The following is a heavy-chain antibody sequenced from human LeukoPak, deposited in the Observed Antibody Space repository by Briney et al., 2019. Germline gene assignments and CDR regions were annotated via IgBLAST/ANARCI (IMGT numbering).Heavy chain of an antibody. V-gene: IGHV1-8*02. CDR2: MNPNSGNT. Sequence: ASVKVSRKASGYTFTSYDINWVRQATGQGLEWMGWMNPNSGNTGYAQKFQGRVTMTRNTSISTAYMELSSLRSEDTAVYYCARGVVVVAATVSDWFDPWGQGTLVTVSS. D-gene: IGHD2-15*01. CDR3: ARGVVVVAATVSDWFDP. CDR1: GYTFTSYD. J-gene: IGHJ5*02.